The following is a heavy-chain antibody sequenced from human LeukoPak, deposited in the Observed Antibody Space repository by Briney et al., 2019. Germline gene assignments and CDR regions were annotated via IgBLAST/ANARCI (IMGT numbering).Heavy chain of an antibody. J-gene: IGHJ1*01. CDR2: INPSGGST. CDR3: AREYGDYVYFQH. Sequence: ASVKVSCKASGYSFTSFGMNWVRQAPGQGLEWMGIINPSGGSTSYAQKFQGRVTMTRDMSTSTVYMELSSLRSEDTAVYYCAREYGDYVYFQHWDQGTLVTVSS. CDR1: GYSFTSFG. D-gene: IGHD4-17*01. V-gene: IGHV1-46*01.